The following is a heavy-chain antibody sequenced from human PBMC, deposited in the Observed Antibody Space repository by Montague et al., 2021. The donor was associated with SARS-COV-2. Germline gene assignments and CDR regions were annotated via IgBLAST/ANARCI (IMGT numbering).Heavy chain of an antibody. Sequence: SETLSLTCTVSGGSISSTSYYWGWIRQPPGKGLEWIGSIYYSGSTYYNPSLKSRVTISVDTSKNQFSLKLSSVTAADTAMYYCVSQPGQWLPREWFWFDPWGQGTLVTVSS. V-gene: IGHV4-39*01. CDR2: IYYSGST. CDR1: GGSISSTSYY. CDR3: VSQPGQWLPREWFWFDP. D-gene: IGHD6-19*01. J-gene: IGHJ5*02.